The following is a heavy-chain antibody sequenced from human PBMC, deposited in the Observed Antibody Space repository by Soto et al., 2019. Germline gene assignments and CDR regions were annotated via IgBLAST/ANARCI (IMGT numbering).Heavy chain of an antibody. Sequence: EVQLVESGGGLVQPGRSLRLSCAASGFTFDDYVMHWVRQPPGKGLEWVSSISWNSGNLGYADSVQGRFTISRDNAKNPLYLQMNSLRGEDTDLYYCAKGASTTVFAFNASWGQGTLVTVSS. V-gene: IGHV3-9*01. J-gene: IGHJ4*02. CDR3: AKGASTTVFAFNAS. D-gene: IGHD4-17*01. CDR2: ISWNSGNL. CDR1: GFTFDDYV.